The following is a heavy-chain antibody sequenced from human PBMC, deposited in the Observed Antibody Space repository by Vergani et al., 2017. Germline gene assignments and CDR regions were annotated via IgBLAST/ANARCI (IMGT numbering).Heavy chain of an antibody. V-gene: IGHV4-30-4*08. CDR1: EYSFGNYW. J-gene: IGHJ4*02. CDR2: IYNRVTT. CDR3: AKVSRRGSIPD. Sequence: VELVQSGPEMRKPGESLKISCKGSEYSFGNYWIGWVRQSPEKGLEWIGYIYNRVTTYYNPSLKSRVTISEDTSKNQFSLTLVSVTATDTALYYCAKVSRRGSIPDWGQGILVTVSS. D-gene: IGHD2-21*01.